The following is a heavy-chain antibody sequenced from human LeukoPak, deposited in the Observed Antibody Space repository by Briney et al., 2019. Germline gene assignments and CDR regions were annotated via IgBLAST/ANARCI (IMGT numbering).Heavy chain of an antibody. CDR2: VKQDGSEK. J-gene: IGHJ4*02. CDR3: ARETPRRGETRDGYR. CDR1: GFTFSSYW. Sequence: GGSLRLSCAASGFTFSSYWMSWVRQAPGKGLEWVANVKQDGSEKYYVDSVKGRFTISRDNAKNSLYLQMNSLRAEDTAVYYCARETPRRGETRDGYRWGQGTLVTVSS. D-gene: IGHD5-24*01. V-gene: IGHV3-7*01.